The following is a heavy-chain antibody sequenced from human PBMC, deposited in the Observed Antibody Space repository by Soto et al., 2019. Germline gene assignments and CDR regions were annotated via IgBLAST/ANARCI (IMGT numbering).Heavy chain of an antibody. D-gene: IGHD5-12*01. CDR1: GYTFGRDG. CDR2: INAINGDT. J-gene: IGHJ4*02. V-gene: IGHV1-2*02. CDR3: ARANSGDDDEFDY. Sequence: ASVKVSCKGSGYTFGRDGMHWVRQAPGQGLEWLAWINAINGDTKYSQRFQGRVTMTRDTSVTTAYMEVYSLRSDDTAVYYCARANSGDDDEFDYWGQGTLVTVSS.